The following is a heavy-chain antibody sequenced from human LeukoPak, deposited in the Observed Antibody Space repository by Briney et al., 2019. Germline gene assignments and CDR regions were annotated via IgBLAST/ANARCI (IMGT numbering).Heavy chain of an antibody. V-gene: IGHV1-2*02. CDR1: GYTFTGYY. J-gene: IGHJ4*02. D-gene: IGHD3-3*01. Sequence: ASVKVSCKTSGYTFTGYYMHWVRQAPGQGLEWMGWINPNSGGTNYAQKFQGRVTMTRDTSISTAYMELSRLRSDDTAVYYCARGSDDFWSGYSPSYWGQGTLVTVSS. CDR2: INPNSGGT. CDR3: ARGSDDFWSGYSPSY.